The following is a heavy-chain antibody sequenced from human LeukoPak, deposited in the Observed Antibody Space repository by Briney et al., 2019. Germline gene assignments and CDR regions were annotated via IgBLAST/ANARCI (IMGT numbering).Heavy chain of an antibody. D-gene: IGHD2-15*01. CDR1: GGTFSSYA. CDR2: IIPIFGTA. CDR3: ARDFPSKYCSGGSCHYYGMDV. Sequence: SVKVSCKASGGTFSSYAISWVRQAPGQGLEWMGGIIPIFGTANYAQKFQGRVTITADESTSTAYMELSSLRSEDTAVYYCARDFPSKYCSGGSCHYYGMDVWGQGTTVTVSS. J-gene: IGHJ6*02. V-gene: IGHV1-69*13.